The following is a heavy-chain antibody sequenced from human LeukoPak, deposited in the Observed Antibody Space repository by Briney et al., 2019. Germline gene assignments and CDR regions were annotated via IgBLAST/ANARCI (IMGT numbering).Heavy chain of an antibody. J-gene: IGHJ4*02. D-gene: IGHD1-26*01. CDR2: IFHSGNT. CDR3: ARQLYTIGAYYLDY. V-gene: IGHV4-59*08. CDR1: GDSISSYY. Sequence: PSETLSLTCIVSGDSISSYYWSWIWQPPGKGLEWIGYIFHSGNTNYNPSLKSRVTMSIDTSKNQFSLRLSSVTAADTAVYYCARQLYTIGAYYLDYWGPGTLVSVSS.